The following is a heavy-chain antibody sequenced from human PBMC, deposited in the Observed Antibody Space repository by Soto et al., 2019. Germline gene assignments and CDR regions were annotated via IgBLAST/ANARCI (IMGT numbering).Heavy chain of an antibody. V-gene: IGHV1-69*02. J-gene: IGHJ3*01. CDR3: ARANKALDAFDV. CDR2: IIPILGIA. CDR1: GCTFSSYT. Sequence: ASVKVSCKASGCTFSSYTISWVRQAPGQGLEWMGRIIPILGIANYAQKFQGRVTITADKSTSTAYMELSSLRSEDTAVYYCARANKALDAFDVWGQGTMVTVSS. D-gene: IGHD2-8*01.